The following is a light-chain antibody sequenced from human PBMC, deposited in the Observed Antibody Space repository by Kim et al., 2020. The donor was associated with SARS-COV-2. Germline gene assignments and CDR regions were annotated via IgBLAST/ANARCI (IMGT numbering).Light chain of an antibody. CDR3: QQYYGSPPYT. CDR2: WAS. J-gene: IGKJ2*01. CDR1: QSVLYKSNNKDY. V-gene: IGKV4-1*01. Sequence: DIVMTQSPDSLAVSLGERATFNCKSSQSVLYKSNNKDYLAWYQQRPGQPPKLLIYWASTRESGVPDRFSGSGSGTDFTLTISSLQAEDVAVYYCQQYYGSPPYTFGQGTKLEI.